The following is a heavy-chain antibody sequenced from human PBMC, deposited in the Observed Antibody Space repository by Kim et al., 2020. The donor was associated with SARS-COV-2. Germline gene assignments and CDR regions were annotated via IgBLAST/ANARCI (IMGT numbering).Heavy chain of an antibody. Sequence: GGSLRLSCTASEFYFSDSAIHWVRQASGKGLEWVGHIRSKANGYATLYAASVKGRFTVSIDDSLNTAFLQMNSLQIEDTAIYFCTTGLIESGGANFDYWG. CDR3: TTGLIESGGANFDY. CDR1: EFYFSDSA. V-gene: IGHV3-73*01. J-gene: IGHJ4*01. D-gene: IGHD3-16*01. CDR2: IRSKANGYAT.